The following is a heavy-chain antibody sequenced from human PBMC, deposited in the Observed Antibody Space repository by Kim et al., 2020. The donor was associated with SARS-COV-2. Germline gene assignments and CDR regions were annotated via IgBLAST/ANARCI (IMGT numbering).Heavy chain of an antibody. V-gene: IGHV3-23*03. D-gene: IGHD6-19*01. Sequence: GGSLRLSCAASGFTFSSYAMSWVRQAPGKGLEWVSVIYSGGSSTYYADSVKGRFTISRDNSKNTLYLQMNSLRAEDTAVYYCAKDQAYSGNSPDYYYYGMDVWGQGTTVTVSS. CDR2: IYSGGSST. J-gene: IGHJ6*02. CDR1: GFTFSSYA. CDR3: AKDQAYSGNSPDYYYYGMDV.